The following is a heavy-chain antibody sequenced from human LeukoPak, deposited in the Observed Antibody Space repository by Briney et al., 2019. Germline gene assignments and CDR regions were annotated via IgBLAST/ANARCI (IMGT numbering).Heavy chain of an antibody. J-gene: IGHJ4*02. CDR1: GFTFSRYG. Sequence: GGSLRLSCAASGFTFSRYGMHWVRQAPGKGLEWVAFIRYDGSNKYYADSVKGRFTISRDNSKNTLYLQMNSLRAEDTTVYYCAKDPGSESNGPDYWGQGTLVTVSS. CDR3: AKDPGSESNGPDY. CDR2: IRYDGSNK. V-gene: IGHV3-30*02.